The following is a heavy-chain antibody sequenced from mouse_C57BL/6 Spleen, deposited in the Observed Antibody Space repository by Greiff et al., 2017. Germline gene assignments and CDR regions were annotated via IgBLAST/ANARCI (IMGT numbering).Heavy chain of an antibody. CDR2: INYDGSST. D-gene: IGHD2-12*01. V-gene: IGHV5-16*01. J-gene: IGHJ2*01. Sequence: EVKLVESEGGLVQPGSSMKLSCTASGFTFSDYYMAWVRQVPEKGLEWVANINYDGSSTYYLDSLKSRFIISRDNAKNILYLQMSSLKSEDTATYYCARAYYKDYFDYWGQGTTLTVSS. CDR1: GFTFSDYY. CDR3: ARAYYKDYFDY.